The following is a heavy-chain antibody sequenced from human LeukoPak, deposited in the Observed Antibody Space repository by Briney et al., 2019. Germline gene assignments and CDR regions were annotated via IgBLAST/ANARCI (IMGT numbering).Heavy chain of an antibody. CDR3: AADLTEGYYYYYYMDV. Sequence: GASVKVSCKASGFTFTSSAVQWVRQARGQRLEWIGWIVVGSGNTNYAQKFQERVTITRDMSTSTAYMELSSLRSEDTAVYYCAADLTEGYYYYYYMDVWGKGTTVTVSS. CDR1: GFTFTSSA. CDR2: IVVGSGNT. D-gene: IGHD3-16*01. V-gene: IGHV1-58*01. J-gene: IGHJ6*03.